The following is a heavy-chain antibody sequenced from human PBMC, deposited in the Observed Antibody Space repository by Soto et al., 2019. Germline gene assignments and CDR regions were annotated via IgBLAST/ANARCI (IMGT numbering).Heavy chain of an antibody. CDR1: GYIFTSYW. CDR2: IYPGDSDT. CDR3: ARHGGCGYNPIFLYGFYF. Sequence: PGESLKISCQASGYIFTSYWIAWVRQKPGKGLEWMGIIYPGDSDTTYSPSFQGQVTISADMSNNTAYLQLSGLKASDTAMYYCARHGGCGYNPIFLYGFYFWGQGTLVTVSS. J-gene: IGHJ3*01. D-gene: IGHD3-22*01. V-gene: IGHV5-51*01.